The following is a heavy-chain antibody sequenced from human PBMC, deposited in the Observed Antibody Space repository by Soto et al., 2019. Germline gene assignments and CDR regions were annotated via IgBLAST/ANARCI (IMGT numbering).Heavy chain of an antibody. Sequence: PSETLSLTCSVSADSFSKYYWTWIWQPRGEGLEWIGYIYFNGNTNYNPSLKGRVTISIDTSKKQFSLNLSSVTAADTAVYYCASVTFGGVVLAHWGQGTLVTVSS. V-gene: IGHV4-59*01. CDR3: ASVTFGGVVLAH. CDR2: IYFNGNT. J-gene: IGHJ4*02. D-gene: IGHD3-16*01. CDR1: ADSFSKYY.